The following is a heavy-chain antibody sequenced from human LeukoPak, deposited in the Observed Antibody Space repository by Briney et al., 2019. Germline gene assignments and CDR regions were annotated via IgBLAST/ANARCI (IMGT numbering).Heavy chain of an antibody. CDR2: INPNSGGT. CDR1: GYTFTGYY. Sequence: ASVKVSCKASGYTFTGYYMHWVRQAPGQGLEWMGWINPNSGGTNYAQKFQGRVTMTRDTSTSTAYMELSRLRSDDTAVYYCARAKPRITMVRGVILNWFDPWGQGTLVTVSS. CDR3: ARAKPRITMVRGVILNWFDP. J-gene: IGHJ5*02. D-gene: IGHD3-10*01. V-gene: IGHV1-2*02.